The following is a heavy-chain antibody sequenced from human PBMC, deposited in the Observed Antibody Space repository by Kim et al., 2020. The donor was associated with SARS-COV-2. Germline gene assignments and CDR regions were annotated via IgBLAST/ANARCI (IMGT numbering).Heavy chain of an antibody. D-gene: IGHD6-13*01. CDR1: GGSVRTIDYL. J-gene: IGHJ5*02. CDR3: ARLKAACTVHYFYP. V-gene: IGHV4-39*01. Sequence: SETLSLTCTVSGGSVRTIDYLWGWIRRPPGKGLEWLGNINSLGSTYYSPSLKSRLAISVDTSQRQFSLKLTSLTAADTVAYYVARLKAACTVHYFYPWG. CDR2: INSLGST.